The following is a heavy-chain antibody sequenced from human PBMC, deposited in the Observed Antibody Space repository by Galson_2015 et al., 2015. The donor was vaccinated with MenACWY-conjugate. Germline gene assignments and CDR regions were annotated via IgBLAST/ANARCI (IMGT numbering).Heavy chain of an antibody. CDR3: VRGRYNGGFNCSFDS. Sequence: ETLSLTCTVSGDFISGSDYYWGWIRQPPGKGLEWIGSFSYGGSTYYKSSLKSRVTISVDTSKNQFSLKLNFMTAADTAVYYCVRGRYNGGFNCSFDSWGQGTLVTVSS. D-gene: IGHD5-24*01. J-gene: IGHJ4*02. V-gene: IGHV4-39*07. CDR2: FSYGGST. CDR1: GDFISGSDYY.